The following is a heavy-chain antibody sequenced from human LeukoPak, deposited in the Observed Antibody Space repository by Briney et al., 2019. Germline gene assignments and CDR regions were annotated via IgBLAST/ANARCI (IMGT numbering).Heavy chain of an antibody. D-gene: IGHD2-15*01. CDR3: ARLRSGIIFSFDY. CDR1: GYTFTSYY. CDR2: INPNSGGT. Sequence: GASVKVSCKASGYTFTSYYMHWVRQAPGQGLEWMGWINPNSGGTNYAQKFQGRVTMTRDTSISTAYMELSRLRSDDTAVYYCARLRSGIIFSFDYWGQGTLVTVSS. J-gene: IGHJ4*02. V-gene: IGHV1-2*02.